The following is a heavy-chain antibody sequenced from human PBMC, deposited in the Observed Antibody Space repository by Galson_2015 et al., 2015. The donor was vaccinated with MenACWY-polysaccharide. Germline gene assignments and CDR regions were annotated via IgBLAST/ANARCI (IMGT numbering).Heavy chain of an antibody. Sequence: SLRLSCAASGSRFSNSGMHWVRQAPGKGLEWVAVIQYDGSNKVYADSVKGRFTISRDNSKNTVFLEMNTLGVEDTAVYYCARHGEPGATRGKFDFWGQGILVTVSP. CDR1: GSRFSNSG. J-gene: IGHJ4*02. D-gene: IGHD1-26*01. CDR3: ARHGEPGATRGKFDF. V-gene: IGHV3-33*01. CDR2: IQYDGSNK.